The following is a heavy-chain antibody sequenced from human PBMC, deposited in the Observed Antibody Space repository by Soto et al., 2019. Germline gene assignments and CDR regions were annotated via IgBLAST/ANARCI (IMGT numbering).Heavy chain of an antibody. Sequence: EVQLLESGGGLVQPGGSLRLSCAASEFTFSNYAMSWVRQAPGKGLEWVSAISYGGGTTYYADSVKGRFTISRDNSKNTQYLQMTSLRAEDTTVYYCAKNPGYYYDSTGYHFDYWGQGTLVTVSS. V-gene: IGHV3-23*01. CDR3: AKNPGYYYDSTGYHFDY. D-gene: IGHD3-22*01. CDR2: ISYGGGTT. J-gene: IGHJ4*02. CDR1: EFTFSNYA.